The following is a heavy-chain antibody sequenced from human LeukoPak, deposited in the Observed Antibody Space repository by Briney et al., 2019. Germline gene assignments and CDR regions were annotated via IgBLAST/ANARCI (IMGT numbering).Heavy chain of an antibody. J-gene: IGHJ4*02. Sequence: GGSLRLSCAASGFTFSSYSMSWVRQAPGKGLEWVSSISTSSGYIYYADSVQGRFTISRDNAKNSLYLQMNSLRAEDTAVYYCARAFGYYYGSGTYYRYFDYWGQGTLVTVSS. V-gene: IGHV3-21*01. CDR2: ISTSSGYI. CDR3: ARAFGYYYGSGTYYRYFDY. CDR1: GFTFSSYS. D-gene: IGHD3-10*01.